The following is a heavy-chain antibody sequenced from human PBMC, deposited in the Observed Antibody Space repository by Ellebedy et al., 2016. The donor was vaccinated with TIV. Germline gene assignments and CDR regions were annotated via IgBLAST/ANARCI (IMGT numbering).Heavy chain of an antibody. Sequence: ASVKFSCKASGYSFTGYYLHWVRQAPGQGLEWMGWISPDSGGTKYAQKFEGRVTMTRDTSINTAYMELSRLRSDDTAVYYCARVRGSIVLDYWGQGTVVTVSS. D-gene: IGHD3-10*01. CDR1: GYSFTGYY. CDR2: ISPDSGGT. CDR3: ARVRGSIVLDY. V-gene: IGHV1-2*02. J-gene: IGHJ4*02.